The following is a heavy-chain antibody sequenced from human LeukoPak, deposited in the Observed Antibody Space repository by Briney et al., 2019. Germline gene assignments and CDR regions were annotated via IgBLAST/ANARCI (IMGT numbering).Heavy chain of an antibody. D-gene: IGHD6-19*01. J-gene: IGHJ4*02. CDR3: AKSREAVAGLFDS. Sequence: SETLSLTCAVYVGSFRGYYWSWIRQPPGKGLERIGYMFYSGSTRYNPSLKSRVTISVDTSKTQFSLRLTSVTAADTAVYYCAKSREAVAGLFDSWGQGTLVTVSS. CDR2: MFYSGST. CDR1: VGSFRGYY. V-gene: IGHV4-59*01.